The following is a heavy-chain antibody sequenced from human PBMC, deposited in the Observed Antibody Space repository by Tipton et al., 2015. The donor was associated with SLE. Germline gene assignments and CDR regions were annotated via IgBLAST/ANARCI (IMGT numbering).Heavy chain of an antibody. CDR1: GGSISRGDHC. CDR2: ISYSGST. CDR3: ARGVLYCSGGGCLYYFDY. V-gene: IGHV4-61*08. J-gene: IGHJ4*02. D-gene: IGHD2-15*01. Sequence: TLSLTCTVSGGSISRGDHCWSWLRQPPGKGLEWIGYISYSGSTNYNPSLKSRVTISLDTSKNQFSLKLTSVTAADTAMYYCARGVLYCSGGGCLYYFDYWGQGTLVTVSS.